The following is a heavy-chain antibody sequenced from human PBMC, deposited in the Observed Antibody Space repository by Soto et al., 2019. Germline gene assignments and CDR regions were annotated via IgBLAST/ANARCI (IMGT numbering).Heavy chain of an antibody. V-gene: IGHV3-21*01. D-gene: IGHD2-15*01. Sequence: GGSLRLSCAASGFTFSSYSMNWVRQAPGKGLEWVSSISSSSSYIYYADSVKGRFTISRDNAKNSLYLQMNSLRAEDTAVYYCAGRFYCSGGSCYSDWAIYGMDVWGQGTTVTVSS. J-gene: IGHJ6*02. CDR1: GFTFSSYS. CDR2: ISSSSSYI. CDR3: AGRFYCSGGSCYSDWAIYGMDV.